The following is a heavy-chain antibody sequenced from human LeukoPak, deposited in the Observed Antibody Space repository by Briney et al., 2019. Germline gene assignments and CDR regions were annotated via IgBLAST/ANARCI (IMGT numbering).Heavy chain of an antibody. CDR2: ISASGDST. CDR3: AKDSRTIFGVVIGAFDY. J-gene: IGHJ4*02. V-gene: IGHV3-23*01. Sequence: GGSLRLSCAAAGFTFSSFWMSWVRQAPGKGLEWVSAISASGDSTYYADSVKGRFTISRDNSKNTLYVQMNSLRAEDTAVYYCAKDSRTIFGVVIGAFDYWGQGTLVTVSS. CDR1: GFTFSSFW. D-gene: IGHD3-3*01.